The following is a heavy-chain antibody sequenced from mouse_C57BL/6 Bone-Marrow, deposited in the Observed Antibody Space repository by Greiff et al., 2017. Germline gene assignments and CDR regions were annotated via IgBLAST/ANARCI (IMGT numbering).Heavy chain of an antibody. CDR1: GYTFTSYW. J-gene: IGHJ2*01. Sequence: QVQLQQPGAELVKPGASVKLSCKASGYTFTSYWMHWVKQRPGQGLEWIGMIHPNSGSTNYNEKFKSKATLTVDKSSSTAYMQLSSLTSEDSAVYYCARDPPGDGTGCDYWRQGTTLTVSS. D-gene: IGHD3-2*02. V-gene: IGHV1-64*01. CDR3: ARDPPGDGTGCDY. CDR2: IHPNSGST.